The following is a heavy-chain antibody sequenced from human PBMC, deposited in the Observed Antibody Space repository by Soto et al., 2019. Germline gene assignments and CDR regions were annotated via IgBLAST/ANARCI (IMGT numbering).Heavy chain of an antibody. CDR3: ARGVIHSSGWTALDFDY. J-gene: IGHJ4*02. V-gene: IGHV4-34*01. D-gene: IGHD6-19*01. Sequence: PSETLSLTCAVYGGSFSGYYWSWIRQPPGKGLEWIGEINHSGSTNYNPSLKSRVTISVDTSKNQFSLKLSSVTAADTAVYYCARGVIHSSGWTALDFDYRGQGTLVTVSS. CDR2: INHSGST. CDR1: GGSFSGYY.